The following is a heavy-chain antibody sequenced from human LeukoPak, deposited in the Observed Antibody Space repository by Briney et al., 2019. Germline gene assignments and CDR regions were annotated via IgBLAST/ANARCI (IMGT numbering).Heavy chain of an antibody. D-gene: IGHD3-22*01. CDR3: ARGRDYDSSGYVTDY. V-gene: IGHV4-39*07. CDR2: INHSGST. Sequence: SETLSLTCTVSGGSIRSSYYYWGWIRQPPGKGLEWIGEINHSGSTNYNPSLKSRVTISVDTSKNQFSLKLSSVTAADTAVYYCARGRDYDSSGYVTDYWGQGTLVTVSS. CDR1: GGSIRSSYYY. J-gene: IGHJ4*02.